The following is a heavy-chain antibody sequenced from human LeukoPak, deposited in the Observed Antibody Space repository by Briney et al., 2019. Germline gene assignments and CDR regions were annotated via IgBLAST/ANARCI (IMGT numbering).Heavy chain of an antibody. CDR3: TSRNYYDSSGYYYFDY. CDR2: INHSGST. J-gene: IGHJ4*02. D-gene: IGHD3-22*01. V-gene: IGHV4-34*01. CDR1: GGSFNDYY. Sequence: PSETLSLTCAVYGGSFNDYYWSWIRQPPGKGLEWIGEINHSGSTNYNPYVKSRVTISVATSKNQFSLKLSSVTAADTDVYYCTSRNYYDSSGYYYFDYWGRGTLVTVSS.